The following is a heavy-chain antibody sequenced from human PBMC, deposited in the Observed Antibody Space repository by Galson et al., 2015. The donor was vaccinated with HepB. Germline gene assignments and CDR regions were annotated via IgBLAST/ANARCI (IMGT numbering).Heavy chain of an antibody. J-gene: IGHJ5*01. CDR2: VSYDGNIE. CDR1: GFTFSAYG. CDR3: AKDPRVAAGTGFNWFDS. D-gene: IGHD1-1*01. V-gene: IGHV3-30*18. Sequence: SLRLSCAASGFTFSAYGMHWVRQSPGKGLEWVAFVSYDGNIEHYKDSVKGRFTISRDNSKNTVLMQMNSLRVEDTAVYFCAKDPRVAAGTGFNWFDSWGQGTLVTVSS.